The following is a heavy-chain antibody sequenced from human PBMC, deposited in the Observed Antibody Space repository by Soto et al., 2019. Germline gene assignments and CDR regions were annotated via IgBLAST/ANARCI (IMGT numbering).Heavy chain of an antibody. V-gene: IGHV3-48*01. CDR1: GFTFSSYS. Sequence: EVQLVESGGGLVQPGGSLRLSCAASGFTFSSYSMNWVRQAPGKGLEWVSYISSSSSTIYYADSVKGRFTISRDNAKNSLYLQMNSLRAEDTAVYYCARFGVYCSGGSCYTPLEYWGQGTLDTVSS. J-gene: IGHJ4*02. CDR3: ARFGVYCSGGSCYTPLEY. D-gene: IGHD2-15*01. CDR2: ISSSSSTI.